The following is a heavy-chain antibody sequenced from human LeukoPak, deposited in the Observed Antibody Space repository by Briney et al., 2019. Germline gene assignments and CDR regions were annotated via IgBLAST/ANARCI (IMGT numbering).Heavy chain of an antibody. CDR1: GFTFSSYA. CDR2: ISGSGGST. D-gene: IGHD3-10*01. CDR3: AKDKGDYGSESPYGMDV. J-gene: IGHJ6*02. V-gene: IGHV3-23*01. Sequence: GGSLRLSCAASGFTFSSYAMSWVRQAPGKGLEWVSAISGSGGSTYYADSVKGRFTISRDNSKNTLYLQMNSLRAEDTAVYYCAKDKGDYGSESPYGMDVWGQGTTVTVSS.